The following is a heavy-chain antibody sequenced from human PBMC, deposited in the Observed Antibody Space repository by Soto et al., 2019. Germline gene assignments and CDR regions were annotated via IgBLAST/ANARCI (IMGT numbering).Heavy chain of an antibody. D-gene: IGHD3-22*01. CDR2: IIPVFCLV. J-gene: IGHJ6*02. CDR3: AGGRIVVVGSLAYYGMDV. Sequence: QVHLLLQSGAEVKKPGSSVKVSCKASGGTPSNSAISWVRQAPGQGLEWMGGIIPVFCLVKYAQNFQGRVTITADESTNTAYMELSSLRPEDTAVYYCAGGRIVVVGSLAYYGMDVWGQGTTVTVSS. CDR1: GGTPSNSA. V-gene: IGHV1-69*01.